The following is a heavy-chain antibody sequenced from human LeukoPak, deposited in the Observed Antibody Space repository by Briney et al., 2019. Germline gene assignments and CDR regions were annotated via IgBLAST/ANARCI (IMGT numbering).Heavy chain of an antibody. CDR2: IYYSGST. V-gene: IGHV4-59*01. J-gene: IGHJ5*02. Sequence: SETLSLTCSVSGDSISSYHWSWIRQPPGKVLEWIGYIYYSGSTKYNPSLQSRVTISVDTSKNQFSLRLTSVTAADTAVYYCARGALKDFPYNWFDPWGQGTLVTVSS. CDR3: ARGALKDFPYNWFDP. CDR1: GDSISSYH.